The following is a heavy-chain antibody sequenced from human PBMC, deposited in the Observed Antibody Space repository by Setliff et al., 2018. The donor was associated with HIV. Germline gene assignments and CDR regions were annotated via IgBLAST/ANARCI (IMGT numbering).Heavy chain of an antibody. CDR1: GYTFTSFA. CDR2: INAGNGDT. CDR3: ARDHCSSSGCYEYSYYGMDV. Sequence: PSVKVSCKASGYTFTSFALHWVRRAPGQRLEWMGWINAGNGDTKYSQKFQGRVTITRDTSASTSYMELSSLRSEDTAVYYCARDHCSSSGCYEYSYYGMDVWGQGTTVTVSS. J-gene: IGHJ6*02. V-gene: IGHV1-3*01. D-gene: IGHD2-2*01.